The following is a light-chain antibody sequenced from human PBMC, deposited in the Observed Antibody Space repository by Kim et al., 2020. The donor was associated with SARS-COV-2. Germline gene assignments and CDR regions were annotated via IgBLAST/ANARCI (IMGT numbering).Light chain of an antibody. V-gene: IGKV3-20*01. CDR2: GAS. CDR1: QSVSSSY. J-gene: IGKJ5*01. Sequence: EIVLTQSPGTLSLSPGERATLSCRASQSVSSSYLAWYQQKPGQAPMLLIYGASSRATGIPDRFSGRGSGTDFTLTISRLEPEDLAVYYCQQYGSSPITFGQGTRLEIK. CDR3: QQYGSSPIT.